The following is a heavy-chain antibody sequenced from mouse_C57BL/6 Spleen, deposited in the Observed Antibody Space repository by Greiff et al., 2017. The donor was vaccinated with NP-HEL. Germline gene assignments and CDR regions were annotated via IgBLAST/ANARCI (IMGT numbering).Heavy chain of an antibody. CDR2: IDPSDSYT. D-gene: IGHD1-1*01. J-gene: IGHJ4*01. V-gene: IGHV1-50*01. CDR1: GYTFTSYW. CDR3: ASPLYGSSYHHAMDY. Sequence: QVQLQQPGAELVKPGASVKLSCKASGYTFTSYWMQWVKQRPGQGLEWIGEIDPSDSYTNYNQKFKGKATLTVDTSSSTAYMQLSSLTSEDSAVYYCASPLYGSSYHHAMDYWGQGTSVTVSS.